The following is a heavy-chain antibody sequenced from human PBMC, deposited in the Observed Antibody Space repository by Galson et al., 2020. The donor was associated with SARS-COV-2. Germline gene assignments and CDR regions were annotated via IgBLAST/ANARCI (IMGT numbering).Heavy chain of an antibody. J-gene: IGHJ3*02. D-gene: IGHD3-10*01. CDR3: ARLRGLVREDAFDI. CDR1: GGSISSSSYY. Sequence: SETLSLTCTVSGGSISSSSYYWGWIRQPPGKGLEWIGSIYYSGSTYYNPSLKSRVTISVDTSKNQFPLKLSSVTAADTAVYYCARLRGLVREDAFDIWGQGTMVTVSS. CDR2: IYYSGST. V-gene: IGHV4-39*01.